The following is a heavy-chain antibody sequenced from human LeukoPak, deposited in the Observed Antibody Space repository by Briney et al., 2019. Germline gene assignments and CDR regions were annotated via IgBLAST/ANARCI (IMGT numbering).Heavy chain of an antibody. J-gene: IGHJ3*02. CDR1: GFSFNNYA. D-gene: IGHD1-7*01. CDR2: INSNEGST. Sequence: GGSLRLSCAASGFSFNNYAMYWVRQAPGKGLEYVSGINSNEGSTNYANSVNDRFTISRDNSKNTLFLQMGSLRAEDMAVYYCARGGGYNWNWGYAFDIWGQGTMVTVSS. CDR3: ARGGGYNWNWGYAFDI. V-gene: IGHV3-64*01.